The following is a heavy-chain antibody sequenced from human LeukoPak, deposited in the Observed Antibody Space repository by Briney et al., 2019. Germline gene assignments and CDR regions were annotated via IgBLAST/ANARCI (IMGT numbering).Heavy chain of an antibody. D-gene: IGHD3-10*01. CDR3: ASLYGSGNTDV. CDR1: GGSISSSGYY. CDR2: IYYTGST. Sequence: PSETLSLTCTVSGGSISSSGYYWGWIRQPPGTGLEWIATIYYTGSTYYSPSLRSRVTISVDTSKNQFSLKLSSVTAADTAVYYCASLYGSGNTDVWGKGTTVTVSS. V-gene: IGHV4-39*07. J-gene: IGHJ6*03.